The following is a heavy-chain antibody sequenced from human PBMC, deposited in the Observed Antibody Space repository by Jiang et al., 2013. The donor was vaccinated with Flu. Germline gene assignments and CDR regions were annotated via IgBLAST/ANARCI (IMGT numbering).Heavy chain of an antibody. CDR3: ARAASLVRTFIMTGGYFDY. V-gene: IGHV4-61*01. CDR2: IHYSGNT. D-gene: IGHD3-16*01. J-gene: IGHJ4*02. CDR1: RGSVSSSSYY. Sequence: PGLVKPSETLSFTCTVSRGSVSSSSYYWSWIRQSPGKGLEWIGYIHYSGNTNYNPSLKSRVTMSMDTSKNQFSLKLTSVTTADTAVYYCARAASLVRTFIMTGGYFDYWGQGTLVTVSS.